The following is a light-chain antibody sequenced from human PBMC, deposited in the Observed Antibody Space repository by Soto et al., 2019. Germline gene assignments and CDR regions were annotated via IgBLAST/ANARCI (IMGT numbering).Light chain of an antibody. J-gene: IGKJ1*01. V-gene: IGKV1-5*03. CDR3: QQYSSYWT. Sequence: DIQMPQSPSSLSASLGDRVTITCRASQTISNYLNWHQQKPGKAPNVLIYKASSLESGVPSRFSGSGSGTEFTLTISTLQPDDFATYYCQQYSSYWTFGQGTNVDIK. CDR2: KAS. CDR1: QTISNY.